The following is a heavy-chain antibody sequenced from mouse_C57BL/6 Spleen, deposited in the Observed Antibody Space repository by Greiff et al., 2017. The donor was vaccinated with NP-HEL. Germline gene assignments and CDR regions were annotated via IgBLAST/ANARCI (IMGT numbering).Heavy chain of an antibody. CDR2: IDPEDGGT. Sequence: VQLQQSGAELVKPGASVKLSCTASGFNIKDYYMPWVKQRTEQGLEWIGRIDPEDGGTKYAPKFKGKATITADTSSNTAYLQLSILTSVDTAVYYCARSRGDYGNPWYFDVWGTGTTVTVSS. CDR1: GFNIKDYY. CDR3: ARSRGDYGNPWYFDV. V-gene: IGHV14-2*01. D-gene: IGHD2-1*01. J-gene: IGHJ1*03.